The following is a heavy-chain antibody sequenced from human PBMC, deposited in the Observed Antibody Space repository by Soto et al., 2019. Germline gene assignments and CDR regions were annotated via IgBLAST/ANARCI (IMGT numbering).Heavy chain of an antibody. CDR2: ISYDGSNK. CDR1: GFSFSSYA. D-gene: IGHD4-17*01. CDR3: ARVPTTVVTPFYFDY. Sequence: QVQLVESGGGVVQPGRSLRLSCAASGFSFSSYAMHWVRQAPGKGLEWVAMISYDGSNKYYADSVKGRFTISRDNSKNTLDLQMNSLRAEDTAVYYCARVPTTVVTPFYFDYWGQGTLVTVSS. V-gene: IGHV3-30-3*01. J-gene: IGHJ4*02.